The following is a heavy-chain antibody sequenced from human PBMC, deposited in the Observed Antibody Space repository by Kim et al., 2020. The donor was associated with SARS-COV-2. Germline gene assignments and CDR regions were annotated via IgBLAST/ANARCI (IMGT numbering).Heavy chain of an antibody. CDR3: TRPVGSGSYYDYYYGMDV. D-gene: IGHD3-10*01. V-gene: IGHV3-73*01. J-gene: IGHJ6*02. Sequence: KGRFTISRDDSKNTAYLQMNSLKTEDTAVYYCTRPVGSGSYYDYYYGMDVWGQGTTVTFSS.